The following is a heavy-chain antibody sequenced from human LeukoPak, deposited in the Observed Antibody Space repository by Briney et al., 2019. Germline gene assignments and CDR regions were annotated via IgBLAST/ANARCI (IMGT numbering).Heavy chain of an antibody. D-gene: IGHD3-9*01. J-gene: IGHJ3*02. CDR2: MFYSGGS. Sequence: PSETLSLTCTVSGGSISSSSHYWGWIRQSPGKGLEWIGSMFYSGGSYHNPSLRSRVTISVDTSRNRLSLRLSSVTAADTAVYYCARDLMRRDAFDIWGQGTMVTVSS. CDR1: GGSISSSSHY. V-gene: IGHV4-39*07. CDR3: ARDLMRRDAFDI.